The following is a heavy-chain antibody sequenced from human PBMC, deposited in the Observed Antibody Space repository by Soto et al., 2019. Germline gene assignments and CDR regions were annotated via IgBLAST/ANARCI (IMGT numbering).Heavy chain of an antibody. D-gene: IGHD3-10*01. CDR2: MNPNSGNT. Sequence: ASVKVSCKASGYTFTSYDINWVRQATGQGLEWMGWMNPNSGNTGYAQKFQGRVTMTRNTSISTAYMELSSVTAADTAVYYCARQKGRWFGELFLSKHPHPNNWFDPWGQGTLVTVSS. J-gene: IGHJ5*02. V-gene: IGHV1-8*01. CDR1: GYTFTSYD. CDR3: ARQKGRWFGELFLSKHPHPNNWFDP.